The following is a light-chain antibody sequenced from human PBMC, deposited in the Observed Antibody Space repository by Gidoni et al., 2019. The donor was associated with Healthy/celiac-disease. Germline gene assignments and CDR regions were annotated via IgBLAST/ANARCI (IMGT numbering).Light chain of an antibody. V-gene: IGKV3-15*01. J-gene: IGKJ1*01. Sequence: EIGMTQSPATLSVSPGERATLSCRASQSVSSNLAWYQQKPGQAPRLLIYGASTRATGIPARFSVSGSGTEFTLTISSLQSEDFAVYYCQQYNNWPQPFGQXPKVEIK. CDR2: GAS. CDR1: QSVSSN. CDR3: QQYNNWPQP.